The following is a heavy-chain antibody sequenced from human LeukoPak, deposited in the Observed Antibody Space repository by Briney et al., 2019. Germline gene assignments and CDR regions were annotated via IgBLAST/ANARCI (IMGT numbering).Heavy chain of an antibody. D-gene: IGHD1-26*01. Sequence: GASLKISCKGSGYTFTSYWISWVRQMPGKGLEWMGRIDPSDSYTNYSPSFQGHVTISADKSISTAYQQWSSLKASDTAMYYVARHSLYSGRYLDYWGRGTLVTVSS. V-gene: IGHV5-10-1*01. CDR1: GYTFTSYW. CDR3: ARHSLYSGRYLDY. CDR2: IDPSDSYT. J-gene: IGHJ4*02.